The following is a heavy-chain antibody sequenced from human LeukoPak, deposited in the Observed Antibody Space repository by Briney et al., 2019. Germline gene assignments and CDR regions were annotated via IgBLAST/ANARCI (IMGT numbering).Heavy chain of an antibody. V-gene: IGHV1-69*05. D-gene: IGHD6-19*01. CDR1: GYTFTSYG. CDR3: ARDPGIAVPNNWFDP. CDR2: IIPIFGTA. Sequence: SVKVSCEASGYTFTSYGISWVRQAPGQGLEWMGRIIPIFGTANYAQKFQGRVTITTDESTSTAYMELSSLRSEDTAVYYCARDPGIAVPNNWFDPWGQGTLVTVSS. J-gene: IGHJ5*02.